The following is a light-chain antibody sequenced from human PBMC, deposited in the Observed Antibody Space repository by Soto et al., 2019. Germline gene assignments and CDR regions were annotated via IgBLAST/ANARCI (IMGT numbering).Light chain of an antibody. CDR1: QGIGND. CDR3: LQDHNYPLT. CDR2: AAT. V-gene: IGKV1-6*02. Sequence: AIQMAQSPSSLSASVGDRVTITCRASQGIGNDVGWYQQKPGKAPKLLLYAATTLQSGVPSRFSGTRSGTDFTLTISRLQAEDFATYYCLQDHNYPLTFGGGTKVEIK. J-gene: IGKJ4*01.